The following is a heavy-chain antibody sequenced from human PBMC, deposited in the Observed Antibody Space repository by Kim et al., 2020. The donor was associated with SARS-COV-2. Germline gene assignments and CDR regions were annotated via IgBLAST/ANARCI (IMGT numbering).Heavy chain of an antibody. V-gene: IGHV3-11*01. CDR1: GFTFSDYY. CDR2: ISSSGSTI. J-gene: IGHJ4*02. CDR3: ARVAEMATTLL. D-gene: IGHD1-1*01. Sequence: GGSLRLFCAASGFTFSDYYMSWIRQAPGKGLEWVSYISSSGSTIYYADSVKGRFTISRDNAKNSLYLQMNSLRAEDTAVYYCARVAEMATTLLWGQGTLVPVSS.